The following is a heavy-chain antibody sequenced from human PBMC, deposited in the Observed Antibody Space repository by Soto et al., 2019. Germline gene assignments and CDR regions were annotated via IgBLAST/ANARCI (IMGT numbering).Heavy chain of an antibody. CDR1: GFTFSSYS. V-gene: IGHV3-48*02. J-gene: IGHJ6*02. D-gene: IGHD6-19*01. CDR3: ARTGYSSGWYDHYYYGMDV. CDR2: ISSSSSTI. Sequence: EVQLVESGGGLVQPGGSLRLSCAASGFTFSSYSMNWVRQAPGKGLEWVSYISSSSSTIYYADSVKGRFTISRDNAKNSLYLQRNSLIDEDAAVYYCARTGYSSGWYDHYYYGMDVWGQGTTVTVSS.